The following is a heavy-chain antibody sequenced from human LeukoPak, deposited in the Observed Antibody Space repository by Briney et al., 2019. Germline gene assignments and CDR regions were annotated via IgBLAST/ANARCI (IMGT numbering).Heavy chain of an antibody. J-gene: IGHJ4*02. CDR1: GFTFSNAW. Sequence: PGGSLRLSCAASGFTFSNAWMNWVRQAPGKGLEWVSSISTSSSYIYYADSVKGRFTISRDNAKNSLYLQMNSLRAEDTAVYYCARADLEWLSDYWGQGTLVTVSS. CDR2: ISTSSSYI. CDR3: ARADLEWLSDY. D-gene: IGHD3-3*01. V-gene: IGHV3-21*01.